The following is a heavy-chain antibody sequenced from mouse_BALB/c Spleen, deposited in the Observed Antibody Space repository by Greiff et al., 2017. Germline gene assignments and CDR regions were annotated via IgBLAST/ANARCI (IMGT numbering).Heavy chain of an antibody. Sequence: QVQLQQSGAELMKPGASVKISCKATGYTFSSYWIEWVKQRPGHGLEWIGEILPGSGSTNYNEKFKGKATFTADTSSNTAYMQLSSLTSEDSAVYYCARGGTTVAYWGQGTLVTVSA. J-gene: IGHJ3*01. V-gene: IGHV1-9*01. CDR1: GYTFSSYW. CDR2: ILPGSGST. D-gene: IGHD1-1*01. CDR3: ARGGTTVAY.